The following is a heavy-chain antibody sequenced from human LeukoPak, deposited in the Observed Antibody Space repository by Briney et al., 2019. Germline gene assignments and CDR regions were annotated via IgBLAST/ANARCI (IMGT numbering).Heavy chain of an antibody. CDR1: GGSISSSSYY. CDR3: AKTTVTPEDFDL. V-gene: IGHV4-39*01. D-gene: IGHD4-17*01. CDR2: IYYSGST. J-gene: IGHJ2*01. Sequence: SETLSLTCTVSGGSISSSSYYWGWIRQPPGTGLEWFGSIYYSGSTYYNPSLKSRVTISVDTSKNQFSLKLSSVTAADTAVYYCAKTTVTPEDFDLWGRGTLVTVSS.